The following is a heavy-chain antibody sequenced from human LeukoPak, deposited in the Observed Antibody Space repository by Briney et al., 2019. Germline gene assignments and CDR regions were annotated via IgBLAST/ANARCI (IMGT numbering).Heavy chain of an antibody. D-gene: IGHD6-6*01. CDR3: ARVMAARREDLNWFDP. CDR2: IYYSGN. V-gene: IGHV4-39*07. J-gene: IGHJ5*02. Sequence: PSETLSLTWTVSGGSVSSSGSYWGWIRQPPGKGLEWIGSIYYSGNIYNPSLKSRVTISVDTSKNQFSLNLTSVNAADTAMYYCARVMAARREDLNWFDPWGQGTLVTVSS. CDR1: GGSVSSSGSY.